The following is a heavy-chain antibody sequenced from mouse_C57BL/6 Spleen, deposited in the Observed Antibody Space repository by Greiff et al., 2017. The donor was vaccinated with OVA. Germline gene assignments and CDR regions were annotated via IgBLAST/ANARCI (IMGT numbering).Heavy chain of an antibody. J-gene: IGHJ2*01. V-gene: IGHV1-15*01. Sequence: QVQLQQSGAELVRPGASVTLSCKASGYTFTDYEMHWVKQTPVHGLEWIGAIDPETGGTAYNQKFKGKAILTADKSSSTAYMELRSLTSEDSAVYYCTRWKFDSNLYWGQGTTLTVSS. CDR3: TRWKFDSNLY. CDR1: GYTFTDYE. D-gene: IGHD2-5*01. CDR2: IDPETGGT.